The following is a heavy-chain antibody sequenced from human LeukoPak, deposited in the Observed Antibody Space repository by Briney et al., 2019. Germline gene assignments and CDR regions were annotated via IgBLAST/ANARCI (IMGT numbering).Heavy chain of an antibody. Sequence: PSETLSLTCTFTGGSISSSNLYWGWIRQPPGKGLEWIGTISYSGSTYYNPSLKSRVTISVDTSKNQFSLKLSSVTAADTAVYYCARSRGRSYGSWGQGTLVTVSS. V-gene: IGHV4-39*01. CDR1: GGSISSSNLY. D-gene: IGHD5-18*01. CDR2: ISYSGST. CDR3: ARSRGRSYGS. J-gene: IGHJ4*02.